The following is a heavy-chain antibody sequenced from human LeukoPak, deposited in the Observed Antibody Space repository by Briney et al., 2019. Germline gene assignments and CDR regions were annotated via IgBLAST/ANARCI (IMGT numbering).Heavy chain of an antibody. CDR2: ISSSSSYI. J-gene: IGHJ4*02. Sequence: KPGGSLRLSCAASGFTFSSYSMNWVRQAPGKGLEWVSSISSSSSYIYYAGSVKGRFTISRDNAKNSLHLQMNSLRAEDTAVYYCAREDQLDYWGQGTLVTVSS. CDR3: AREDQLDY. V-gene: IGHV3-21*01. CDR1: GFTFSSYS.